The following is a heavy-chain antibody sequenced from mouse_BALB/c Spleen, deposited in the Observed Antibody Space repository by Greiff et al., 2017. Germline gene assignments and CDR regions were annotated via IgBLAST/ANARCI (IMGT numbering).Heavy chain of an antibody. D-gene: IGHD1-1*01. J-gene: IGHJ1*01. Sequence: VQLQQSGAELVRPGASVKLSCKTSGYIFTSYWIHWVKQRSGQGLEWIARLYPGTGSTYYNEKFKGKATLTADKSSSTAYMQLSSLKSEDSAVYFCARFEYYGSSYWYFGGWGAGTTVTGSS. V-gene: IGHV1S132*01. CDR1: GYIFTSYW. CDR3: ARFEYYGSSYWYFGG. CDR2: LYPGTGST.